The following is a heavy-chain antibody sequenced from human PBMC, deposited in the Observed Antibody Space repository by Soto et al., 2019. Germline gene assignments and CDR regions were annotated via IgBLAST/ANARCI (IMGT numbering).Heavy chain of an antibody. Sequence: HPGGSLRLSCAASGFTFSSYAMSWVRQAPGKGLEWVSAISGSGGSTYYADSVKGRFTISRDNSKNTLYLQMNSLRAEDTAVYYCANIIAAAATNYYYYYYGMDVWGQGTTVTVSS. V-gene: IGHV3-23*01. J-gene: IGHJ6*02. D-gene: IGHD6-13*01. CDR2: ISGSGGST. CDR3: ANIIAAAATNYYYYYYGMDV. CDR1: GFTFSSYA.